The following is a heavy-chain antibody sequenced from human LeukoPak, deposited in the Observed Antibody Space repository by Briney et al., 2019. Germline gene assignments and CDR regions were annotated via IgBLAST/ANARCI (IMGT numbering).Heavy chain of an antibody. D-gene: IGHD3-10*01. Sequence: GASVKVSCKASGYTFTSYAMHWVRQAPGQRLEWMGWINAGNGNTKYSQKFQGRVTITRDTSASTAYMELSSLRSEDTAVYYCARAFGVLGGLNWFDPWGQGTLVTVSS. V-gene: IGHV1-3*01. CDR1: GYTFTSYA. CDR2: INAGNGNT. J-gene: IGHJ5*02. CDR3: ARAFGVLGGLNWFDP.